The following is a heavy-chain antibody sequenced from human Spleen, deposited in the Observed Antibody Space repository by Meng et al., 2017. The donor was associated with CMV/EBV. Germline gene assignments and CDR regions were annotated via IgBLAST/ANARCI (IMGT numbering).Heavy chain of an antibody. Sequence: SGFIFSDYTMYWVRQSPGKGLEWVAVISYDGSDKKYADSVKGRFNVSRDNSKNTLYVQMNSLRDDDTALYFCARGKRGEIATRPGFWGQGTLVTVSS. CDR1: GFIFSDYT. CDR3: ARGKRGEIATRPGF. V-gene: IGHV3-30*04. J-gene: IGHJ4*02. D-gene: IGHD6-6*01. CDR2: ISYDGSDK.